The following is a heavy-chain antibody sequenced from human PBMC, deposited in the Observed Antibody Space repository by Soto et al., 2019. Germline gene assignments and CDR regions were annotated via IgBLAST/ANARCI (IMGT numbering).Heavy chain of an antibody. CDR3: ATEGGRSGRPRPHTHLDY. J-gene: IGHJ4*02. CDR2: ISAYNGNT. D-gene: IGHD2-15*01. CDR1: GYTSTNYA. V-gene: IGHV1-18*04. Sequence: GASVKVSCKASGYTSTNYAFTWVRQAPGQGLEWMGWISAYNGNTDYARKLQGRVTMTRDTSTSTAYMELRTLTSDDSAVYYCATEGGRSGRPRPHTHLDYWGQGTRVTVSS.